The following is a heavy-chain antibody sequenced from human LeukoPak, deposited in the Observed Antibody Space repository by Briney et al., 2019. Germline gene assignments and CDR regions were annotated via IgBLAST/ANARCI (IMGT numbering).Heavy chain of an antibody. CDR1: GLSVRDSE. V-gene: IGHV3-48*03. CDR2: VRADGTTK. Sequence: PGGSLGLSCVGSGLSVRDSEMNWVRQAPGKGLQWVAHVRADGTTKWYADSVRDRFNIARDNARNSVFLQMNSLTVDDSATYYCSRRFRDWGQGILVTVSS. CDR3: SRRFRD. J-gene: IGHJ4*02.